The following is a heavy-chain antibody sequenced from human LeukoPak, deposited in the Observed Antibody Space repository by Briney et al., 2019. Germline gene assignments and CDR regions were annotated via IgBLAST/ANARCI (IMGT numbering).Heavy chain of an antibody. CDR3: ARAESNTPGVGWFDP. J-gene: IGHJ5*02. CDR2: IYHSGST. Sequence: PSETLSLTCAVPGGSISSGGYSWSWIRQPPGKGLEWIGYIYHSGSTYYNPSLKSRVTISVDRSKNQFSLKLSSVTAADTAVYYCARAESNTPGVGWFDPWGQGTLVTVSS. D-gene: IGHD2/OR15-2a*01. CDR1: GGSISSGGYS. V-gene: IGHV4-30-2*01.